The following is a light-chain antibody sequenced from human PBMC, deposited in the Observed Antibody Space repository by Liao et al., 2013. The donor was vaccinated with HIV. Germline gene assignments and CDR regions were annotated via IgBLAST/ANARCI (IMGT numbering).Light chain of an antibody. CDR1: KIGSES. J-gene: IGLJ2*01. CDR2: YDS. Sequence: SYVLTQPASVSVAPGNTATITCGGGKIGSESVHWYQQRSGQAPVLVIYYDSDRPSGIPERFSGSNSGNTATLTISGTQAMDEADYYCQAWDSSTVVFGGGTKLTVL. V-gene: IGLV3-21*01. CDR3: QAWDSSTVV.